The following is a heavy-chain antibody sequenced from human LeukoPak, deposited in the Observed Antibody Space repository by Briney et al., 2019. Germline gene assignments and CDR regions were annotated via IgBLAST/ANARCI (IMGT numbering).Heavy chain of an antibody. CDR3: ARESDIVLMVYAMPYFDY. CDR2: INPNSGGT. Sequence: ASVKVSCKASGYTFAGYYMHWVRQAPGQGLEWMVRINPNSGGTNYAQKFQGRVTMTRDTSISTAYMELSRLRSDDTAVYYCARESDIVLMVYAMPYFDYWGQGTLVTVSS. V-gene: IGHV1-2*06. J-gene: IGHJ4*02. D-gene: IGHD2-8*01. CDR1: GYTFAGYY.